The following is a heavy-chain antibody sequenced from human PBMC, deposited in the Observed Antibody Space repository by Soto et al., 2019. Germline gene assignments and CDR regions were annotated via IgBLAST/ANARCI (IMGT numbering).Heavy chain of an antibody. J-gene: IGHJ6*02. CDR3: AGEGAWSDYYYYGMDV. D-gene: IGHD3-10*01. CDR2: ISYDGSNK. Sequence: VQLVXXGGGXXXXXXXLXXXXAASGFTFSSYGMHWVRQAPGKGLEWVAVISYDGSNKYYADSVKGRFTISRDNSKNTLYLQMNSLRAEDTAVYYCAGEGAWSDYYYYGMDVWGQGTTVTVSS. CDR1: GFTFSSYG. V-gene: IGHV3-30*03.